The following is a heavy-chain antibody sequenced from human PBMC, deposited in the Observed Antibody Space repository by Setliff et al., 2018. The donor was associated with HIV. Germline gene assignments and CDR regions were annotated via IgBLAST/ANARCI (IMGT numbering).Heavy chain of an antibody. J-gene: IGHJ5*02. CDR3: ARAAWDYYDTTLLGGSFDP. CDR1: GGSISSGTYY. Sequence: SETLSLTCSVSGGSISSGTYYWSWIRQLPGKGLEWIGYIYYSGSTYYNPSLKSRVTTSLDTSKNHYSLNLTSVTAADTAVYYCARAAWDYYDTTLLGGSFDPWGQGTLVTVPQ. V-gene: IGHV4-31*03. CDR2: IYYSGST. D-gene: IGHD3-22*01.